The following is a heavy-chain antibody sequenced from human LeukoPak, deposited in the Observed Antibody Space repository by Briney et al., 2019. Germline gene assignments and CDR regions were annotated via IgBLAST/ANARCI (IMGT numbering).Heavy chain of an antibody. V-gene: IGHV1-2*02. D-gene: IGHD3-3*01. Sequence: ASVKVSCKASGYTFTGYYMHWVRQAPGQGLEWMGWINPNSGGTNYAQKFQGRVTMTRDTSISTAYMELSRLRSDDTAVYYCARDPPRSNGVVIIRGRDYWGQGTLVTVSS. J-gene: IGHJ4*02. CDR2: INPNSGGT. CDR3: ARDPPRSNGVVIIRGRDY. CDR1: GYTFTGYY.